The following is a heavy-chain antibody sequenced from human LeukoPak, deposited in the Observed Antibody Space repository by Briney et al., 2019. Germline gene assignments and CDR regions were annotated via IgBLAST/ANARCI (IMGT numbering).Heavy chain of an antibody. J-gene: IGHJ6*03. Sequence: GESLKISCKGSGYSFTSYWIAWVRQMPGEGLEWMGIIYPRDSDVRYSPSFQGQVTISADKSINTAYLQWSSLKASDTAMYYCARHAGGRFFYYMDVWGKGTTVTVSS. CDR3: ARHAGGRFFYYMDV. CDR1: GYSFTSYW. CDR2: IYPRDSDV. V-gene: IGHV5-51*01. D-gene: IGHD3-10*01.